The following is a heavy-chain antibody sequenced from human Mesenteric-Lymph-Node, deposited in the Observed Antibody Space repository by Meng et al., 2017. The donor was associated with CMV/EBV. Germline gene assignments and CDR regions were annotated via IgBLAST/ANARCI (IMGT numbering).Heavy chain of an antibody. Sequence: GGSLRLSCAVSGFTFNIYGLHWVRQAPGKGLEWVALIRYDGSNQYYADSVKGRFTISRDNSKSTLYLQMDSLRAEDTAVYYCARDQTYYDFWSGYYIWGQGSLVTVSS. D-gene: IGHD3-3*01. CDR2: IRYDGSNQ. J-gene: IGHJ4*02. V-gene: IGHV3-30*02. CDR1: GFTFNIYG. CDR3: ARDQTYYDFWSGYYI.